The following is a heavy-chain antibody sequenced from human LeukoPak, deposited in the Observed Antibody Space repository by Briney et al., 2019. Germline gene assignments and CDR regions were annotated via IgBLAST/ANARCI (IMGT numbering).Heavy chain of an antibody. V-gene: IGHV3-30*18. CDR1: GFTFSSYG. J-gene: IGHJ4*02. D-gene: IGHD3-10*01. CDR3: AKAIWFGELLSPLDY. CDR2: ISYDGSNK. Sequence: GGSLRLSCAASGFTFSSYGMHWVRQAPGKGLEWVAVISYDGSNKYYADSVKGRFTISRDNSKNTLYLQMNSLRAEDTAVYYCAKAIWFGELLSPLDYWGQGTLVTVSS.